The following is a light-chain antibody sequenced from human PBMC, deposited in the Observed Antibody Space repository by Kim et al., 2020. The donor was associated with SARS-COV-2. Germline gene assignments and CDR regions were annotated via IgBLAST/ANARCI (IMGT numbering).Light chain of an antibody. CDR3: QVWDSSSDHRV. CDR2: YDS. Sequence: APGKTARITCGGNNIESKSVHWYQQKPGQAPVLVIYYDSDRPSGIPERFSGSNSGNTATLTISRVEAGDEAVYYCQVWDSSSDHRVFGGGTQLTVL. CDR1: NIESKS. V-gene: IGLV3-21*04. J-gene: IGLJ3*02.